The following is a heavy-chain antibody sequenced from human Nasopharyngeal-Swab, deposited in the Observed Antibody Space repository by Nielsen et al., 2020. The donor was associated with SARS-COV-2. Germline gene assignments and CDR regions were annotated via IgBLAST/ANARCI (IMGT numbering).Heavy chain of an antibody. Sequence: GGSLSLSCAASGFTFSSYAMHWVRQAPGKGLEWVAVISYDGSNKYYADSVKGRFTISRDNSKNTLYLQMNSLRAEDTAVYYCARPYSGSYYGAFDIWGQGTMVTVSS. CDR3: ARPYSGSYYGAFDI. CDR2: ISYDGSNK. D-gene: IGHD1-26*01. V-gene: IGHV3-30*04. J-gene: IGHJ3*02. CDR1: GFTFSSYA.